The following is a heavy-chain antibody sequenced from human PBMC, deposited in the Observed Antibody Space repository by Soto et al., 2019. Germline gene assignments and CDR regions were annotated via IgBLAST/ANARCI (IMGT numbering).Heavy chain of an antibody. CDR2: IIPILGIA. CDR1: GGTSSSYT. V-gene: IGHV1-69*02. Sequence: QVQLVQSGAEVKKPGSSVKVSCKASGGTSSSYTISWVRQAPGQGLEWMGRIIPILGIANYAQKFQGRVTITADKSTSTAYMELSSLRSEDTAVYYCARGSHHDAFDIWGQGTMVTVSS. J-gene: IGHJ3*02. CDR3: ARGSHHDAFDI.